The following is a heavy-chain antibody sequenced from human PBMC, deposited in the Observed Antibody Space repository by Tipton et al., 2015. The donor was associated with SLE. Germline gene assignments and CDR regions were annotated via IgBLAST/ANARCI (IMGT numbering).Heavy chain of an antibody. V-gene: IGHV4-59*01. CDR3: ARGTGPDYYYMDV. Sequence: TLSLTCAVYGGSFSIYYWSWIRQPPGKGLEWIGYIYYSGSTNYNPSLKSRVTISVDTSKNQFSLKLSSVTAADTAVYYCARGTGPDYYYMDVWGKGTTVTVSS. CDR1: GGSFSIYY. CDR2: IYYSGST. J-gene: IGHJ6*03. D-gene: IGHD3/OR15-3a*01.